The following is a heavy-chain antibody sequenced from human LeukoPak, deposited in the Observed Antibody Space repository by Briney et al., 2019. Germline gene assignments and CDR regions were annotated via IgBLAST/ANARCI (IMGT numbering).Heavy chain of an antibody. CDR3: ARAQTSYYYFDY. V-gene: IGHV3-33*01. D-gene: IGHD1-26*01. CDR2: IWYDGRNK. Sequence: GGSLRLSCAASGFTFSSYGVHWVRQAPGKGLECVAVIWYDGRNKYYADCVKGRFTISRDNSKNTLYLQMNSLRAEDTAVYYCARAQTSYYYFDYWGQGTLVTVSS. J-gene: IGHJ4*02. CDR1: GFTFSSYG.